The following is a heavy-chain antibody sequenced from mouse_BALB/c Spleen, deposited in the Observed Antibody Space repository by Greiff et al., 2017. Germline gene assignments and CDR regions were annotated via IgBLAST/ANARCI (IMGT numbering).Heavy chain of an antibody. Sequence: EVKLEESGGGLVKLGGSLKLSCAASGFTFSSYYMSWVRQTPEKRLELVAAINSNGGSTYYPDTVKGRFTISRDNAKNTLYLQMSSLKSEDTALYYCARETVDYYAMDYWGQGTSVTVSS. V-gene: IGHV5-6-2*01. CDR1: GFTFSSYY. D-gene: IGHD1-1*01. CDR3: ARETVDYYAMDY. CDR2: INSNGGST. J-gene: IGHJ4*01.